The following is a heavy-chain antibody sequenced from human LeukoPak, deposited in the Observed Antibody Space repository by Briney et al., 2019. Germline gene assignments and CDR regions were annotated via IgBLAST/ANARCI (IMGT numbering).Heavy chain of an antibody. CDR2: ISGSGGST. CDR1: GFTFSSYA. D-gene: IGHD2-15*01. V-gene: IGHV3-23*01. CDR3: AKIEAPKDIVVVVAATAFGY. J-gene: IGHJ4*02. Sequence: GGSLRLSCAASGFTFSSYAMSWVRQAPGKGLEWVSAISGSGGSTYYADSVKGRFTISRDNSKNTLYLQMNSLRAEDTAVYYCAKIEAPKDIVVVVAATAFGYWGQGTLVTVSS.